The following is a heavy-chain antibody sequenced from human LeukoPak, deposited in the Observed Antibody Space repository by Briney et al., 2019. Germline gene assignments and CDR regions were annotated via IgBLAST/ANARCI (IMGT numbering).Heavy chain of an antibody. D-gene: IGHD6-19*01. CDR2: ISAYNGNT. V-gene: IGHV1-18*01. CDR1: GYTFTSYG. J-gene: IGHJ6*02. CDR3: AREQGLVRDPYGMDV. Sequence: GASVKVSCKASGYTFTSYGISWVRQAPGQGLEWMGWISAYNGNTNYAQKLQGRVTMTTDTSASTAYMELSSLRSEDTAVYYCAREQGLVRDPYGMDVWGQGTTVTVSS.